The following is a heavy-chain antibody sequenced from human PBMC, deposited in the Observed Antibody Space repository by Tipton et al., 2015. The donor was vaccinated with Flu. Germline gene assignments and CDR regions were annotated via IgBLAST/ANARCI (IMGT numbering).Heavy chain of an antibody. V-gene: IGHV5-51*01. D-gene: IGHD4-23*01. CDR2: IHPGGSAA. CDR3: ARHIYYDGTSLRGFDV. J-gene: IGHJ3*01. CDR1: GYSFTSYY. Sequence: QLVQSGGVVKEPGESLKISCKGSGYSFTSYYVAWVRQLPGRGLEWMGIIHPGGSAARNSPSLPDQVSISADTSSRTAYLQWSSLKTSDSGVYYCARHIYYDGTSLRGFDVWGQGTLVSVSS.